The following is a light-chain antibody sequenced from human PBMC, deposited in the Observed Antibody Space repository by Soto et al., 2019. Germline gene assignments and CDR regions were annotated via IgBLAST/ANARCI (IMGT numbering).Light chain of an antibody. Sequence: IQMTQSPSTLSASVGDRVTITCRASQSINKWVAWFQQKSGRAPKLLIYDAATLQSGVPSRFSGTGSGTDFSLTISSLPAEDFATYSCQQYNIGYTFGQGTRVDIK. CDR2: DAA. V-gene: IGKV1-5*01. CDR3: QQYNIGYT. J-gene: IGKJ2*01. CDR1: QSINKW.